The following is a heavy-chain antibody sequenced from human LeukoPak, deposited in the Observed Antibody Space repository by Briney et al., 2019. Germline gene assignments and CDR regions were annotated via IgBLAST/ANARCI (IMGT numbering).Heavy chain of an antibody. J-gene: IGHJ3*02. CDR2: IYSGGST. D-gene: IGHD6-19*01. CDR1: GFTVSSNY. Sequence: PGRSLRLSCAASGFTVSSNYMSWVRQAPGKGLESGSVIYSGGSTYYADSVKGRFTISRDNSKHALYLQMHSLRAEDTAVYYCARDLVSSGWYDAFDIWGQGTMVTVSS. CDR3: ARDLVSSGWYDAFDI. V-gene: IGHV3-66*01.